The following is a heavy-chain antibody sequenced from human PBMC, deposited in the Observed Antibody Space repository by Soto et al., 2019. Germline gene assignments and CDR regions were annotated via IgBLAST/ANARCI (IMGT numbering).Heavy chain of an antibody. CDR2: INAGNGNT. CDR3: ARGGSLYWYFDL. D-gene: IGHD1-26*01. V-gene: IGHV1-3*01. Sequence: ASLKVSCKTSDYRFSSSTIHWVRQAPGQRLEWMGWINAGNGNTKYSQKFQGRVTITRDTSASTAYMELSSLRSEDTAVYYCARGGSLYWYFDLWGRGTLVTVSS. J-gene: IGHJ2*01. CDR1: DYRFSSST.